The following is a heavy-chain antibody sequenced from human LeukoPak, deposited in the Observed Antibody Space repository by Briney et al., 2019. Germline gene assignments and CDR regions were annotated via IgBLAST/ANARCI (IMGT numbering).Heavy chain of an antibody. J-gene: IGHJ3*02. CDR2: SSAYNGKT. CDR3: AREHPGSGDAFDI. D-gene: IGHD3-10*01. CDR1: GYTFTSYG. Sequence: ASVKLSCKASGYTFTSYGISWVRQAPGQGLEWMGWSSAYNGKTNYAQTLQGRVTMTTDTSKSTAYLELSSLRSDDTAVYYCAREHPGSGDAFDIWGQGTMVTVSS. V-gene: IGHV1-18*01.